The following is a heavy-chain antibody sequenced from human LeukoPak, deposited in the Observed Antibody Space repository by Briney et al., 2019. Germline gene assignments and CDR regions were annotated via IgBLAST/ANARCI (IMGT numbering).Heavy chain of an antibody. V-gene: IGHV1-2*02. CDR2: INPNSGGK. CDR3: ARDGGAYCGGDCYFADDY. Sequence: ASVNVSCKASGYTFTGYYMHWVRPAPGQGLGWLGWINPNSGGKDYAQKFQGRVTMTRDTSISTAYMELSRLRSDATAVYYCARDGGAYCGGDCYFADDYWGQGTLVTVSS. J-gene: IGHJ4*02. D-gene: IGHD2-21*02. CDR1: GYTFTGYY.